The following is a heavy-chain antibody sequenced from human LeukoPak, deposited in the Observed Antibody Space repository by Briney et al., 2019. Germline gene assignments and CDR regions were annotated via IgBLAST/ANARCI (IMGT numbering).Heavy chain of an antibody. CDR3: ARDPDSSGYYLNN. V-gene: IGHV3-30*04. J-gene: IGHJ4*02. CDR2: LSYDGSNK. Sequence: GGSLRLSCAASGFTFSNYAMHWVRQAPGKGLEWVAVLSYDGSNKYYAGSVKGRFTISRDNSKKTLYLQMNGLRAEDTAVYYCARDPDSSGYYLNNWGQGTLVTVSS. D-gene: IGHD3-22*01. CDR1: GFTFSNYA.